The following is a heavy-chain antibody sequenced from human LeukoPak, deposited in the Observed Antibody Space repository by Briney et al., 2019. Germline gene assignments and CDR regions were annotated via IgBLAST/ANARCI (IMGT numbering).Heavy chain of an antibody. V-gene: IGHV4-59*08. CDR3: SLSFIDY. Sequence: SETPSLTCSVSGGSITTYYWTWIRQPPGKGLEWIGYINYSGGTSHNPSLNSRVTMSLDTSKNQFSLKLNSVTAADTAIYWESLSFIDYWGQGTLVTVSS. CDR2: INYSGGT. CDR1: GGSITTYY. J-gene: IGHJ4*02. D-gene: IGHD1-26*01.